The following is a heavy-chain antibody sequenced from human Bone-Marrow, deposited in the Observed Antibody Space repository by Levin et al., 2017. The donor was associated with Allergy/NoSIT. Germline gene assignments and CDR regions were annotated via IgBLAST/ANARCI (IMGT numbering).Heavy chain of an antibody. J-gene: IGHJ3*01. V-gene: IGHV3-15*01. Sequence: SCAASGFTFSHAWMSWVRQAPGKGLEWVGQIKSKSYDETTDFAAPVKGRVAISRDDSENTLYLHMNSLKTADTCVYYCNTRFAVVGDEAFDVWGQGTVVTVSS. CDR3: NTRFAVVGDEAFDV. CDR1: GFTFSHAW. D-gene: IGHD3-3*01. CDR2: IKSKSYDETT.